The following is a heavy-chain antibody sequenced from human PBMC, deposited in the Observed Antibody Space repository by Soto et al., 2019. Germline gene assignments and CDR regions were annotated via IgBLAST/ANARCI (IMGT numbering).Heavy chain of an antibody. CDR2: INTYNGMT. J-gene: IGHJ4*02. D-gene: IGHD5-12*01. CDR3: AKSPRGEMATD. Sequence: QVQLVQSGGEVKKPGASVTVSCKASGYTFINYHITWVRQAPGQGLEWMAWINTYNGMTDYAQRFQGRVTMTRDISTSTAYMELRNLGCDDTAVYFCAKSPRGEMATDWGQGTLVNVSS. CDR1: GYTFINYH. V-gene: IGHV1-18*01.